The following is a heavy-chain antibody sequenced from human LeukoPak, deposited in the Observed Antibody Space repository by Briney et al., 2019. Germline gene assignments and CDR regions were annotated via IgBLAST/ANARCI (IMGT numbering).Heavy chain of an antibody. CDR3: AREYYYGSGSYEFDAFDI. CDR1: GYTFTNNF. Sequence: ASVKVSCKASGYTFTNNFMHWVRQAPGQGLEWMGIINPSGDNTWYAQKFQGRVTMTRDMATSTVYMELSSLRSEDTAVYYCAREYYYGSGSYEFDAFDIWGQGTMVTVSS. CDR2: INPSGDNT. V-gene: IGHV1-46*01. J-gene: IGHJ3*02. D-gene: IGHD3-10*01.